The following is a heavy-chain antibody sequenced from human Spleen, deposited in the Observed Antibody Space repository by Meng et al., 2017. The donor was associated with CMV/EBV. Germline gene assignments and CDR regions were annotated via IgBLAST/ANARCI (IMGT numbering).Heavy chain of an antibody. J-gene: IGHJ5*02. CDR3: ARGYSSLFDP. CDR2: IKQDESEK. CDR1: GFTFNNYW. D-gene: IGHD6-19*01. V-gene: IGHV3-7*01. Sequence: GESLKISCADSGFTFNNYWMNWVRQAPGKGLEWVATIKQDESEKYYVDSVKGRFTISRDNAKNSLYLQMNSLRAEDTAVYYCARGYSSLFDPWGQGTLVTVSS.